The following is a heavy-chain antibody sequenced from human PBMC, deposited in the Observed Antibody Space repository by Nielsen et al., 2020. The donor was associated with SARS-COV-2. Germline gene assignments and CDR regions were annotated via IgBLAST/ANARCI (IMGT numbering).Heavy chain of an antibody. D-gene: IGHD6-19*01. V-gene: IGHV3-30-3*01. CDR3: ARGASSGWSGTLYYYYYGMDV. CDR2: ISYDGSNK. Sequence: GESLKISCAASGFTFDDYAMHWVRQAPGKGLEWVAVISYDGSNKYYADSVKGRFTISRDNSKNTLYLQMNSLRAEDTAVYYCARGASSGWSGTLYYYYYGMDVWGQGTTVTVSS. J-gene: IGHJ6*02. CDR1: GFTFDDYA.